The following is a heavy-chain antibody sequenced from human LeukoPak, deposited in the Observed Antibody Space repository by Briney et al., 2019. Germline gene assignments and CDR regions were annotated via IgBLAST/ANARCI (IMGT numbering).Heavy chain of an antibody. Sequence: GGSLRLSCVASEFIFRNYAMTWVRQAPGQGLEWISTISPNGEATYFEDSLKGRFIISRDNTKNTLYLHMHSLRAEDTAVYFCAKDAGPSGEGATPADWGQGTLVTVSS. J-gene: IGHJ4*02. D-gene: IGHD1-26*01. CDR1: EFIFRNYA. CDR2: ISPNGEAT. V-gene: IGHV3-23*01. CDR3: AKDAGPSGEGATPAD.